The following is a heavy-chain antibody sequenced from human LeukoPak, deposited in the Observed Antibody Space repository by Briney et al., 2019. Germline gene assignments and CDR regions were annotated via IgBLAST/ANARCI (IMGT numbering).Heavy chain of an antibody. Sequence: GASVKVSCKASGFTFTNYGISWVRQAPGQGLEWVGWISAYNGDTNYAQSLQGRVTMTTDTSTSTAYMELRSLRSDDTAVYYCARDLFISGTRDDPWGQGTLVTVSS. CDR2: ISAYNGDT. CDR1: GFTFTNYG. CDR3: ARDLFISGTRDDP. V-gene: IGHV1-18*01. J-gene: IGHJ5*02. D-gene: IGHD1-1*01.